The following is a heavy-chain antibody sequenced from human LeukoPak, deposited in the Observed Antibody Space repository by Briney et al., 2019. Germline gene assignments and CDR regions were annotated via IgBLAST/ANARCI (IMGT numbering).Heavy chain of an antibody. D-gene: IGHD1-1*01. V-gene: IGHV6-1*01. CDR1: GDSVSSNSAA. J-gene: IGHJ4*02. CDR3: ARVDWNDVSSYFFDY. Sequence: SQTLSLTCAISGDSVSSNSAAWNWIRQSPSRGLEWLGRTYYRSKWFNDYAVSVKSRITINPDTSKNQFSLQLNSVTPEDAAVYYCARVDWNDVSSYFFDYWGQGTLVTVSS. CDR2: TYYRSKWFN.